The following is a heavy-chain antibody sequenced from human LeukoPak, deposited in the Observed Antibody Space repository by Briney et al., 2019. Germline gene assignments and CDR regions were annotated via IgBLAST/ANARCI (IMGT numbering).Heavy chain of an antibody. CDR3: ARWGDYYDFWSGSLGYYYYMDV. Sequence: GGSLRLSCAASGFTFSSYSMNWVRQAPGKGLEWVSSISSSRSYIYYADSVKGRFTISRDNAKNSLHLQMNSLRAEDTAVYYCARWGDYYDFWSGSLGYYYYMDVWGKGTTVTVSS. D-gene: IGHD3-3*01. V-gene: IGHV3-21*01. CDR1: GFTFSSYS. J-gene: IGHJ6*03. CDR2: ISSSRSYI.